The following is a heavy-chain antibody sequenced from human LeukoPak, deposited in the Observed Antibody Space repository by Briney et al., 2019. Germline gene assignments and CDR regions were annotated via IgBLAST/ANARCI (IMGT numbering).Heavy chain of an antibody. Sequence: GGSLRLSCTASGFTFSSYWMNWVRQAPGKGLEWVANINLDGSEKHYMDSVRGRFTISRDNAKNSLYLQMNSLRAEDTAVYYCATSQTFTDTGAFDIWGQGTMVTVSS. J-gene: IGHJ3*02. CDR2: INLDGSEK. V-gene: IGHV3-7*01. CDR1: GFTFSSYW. D-gene: IGHD2/OR15-2a*01. CDR3: ATSQTFTDTGAFDI.